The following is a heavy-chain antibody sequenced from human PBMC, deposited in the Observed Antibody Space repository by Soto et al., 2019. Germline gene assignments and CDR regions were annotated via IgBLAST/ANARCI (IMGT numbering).Heavy chain of an antibody. V-gene: IGHV5-51*01. CDR3: SRQGSGSFFFYAMEV. CDR2: TDPGSSGT. D-gene: IGHD1-26*01. J-gene: IGHJ6*01. CDR1: GYSFKNYC. Sequence: LGGSLKTYCKGRGYSFKNYCIVLVRQMAGTTPEWLGSTDPGSSGTRYGLSFKGRVTISADQSNSTAYLQWSSLRASDTAMYYCSRQGSGSFFFYAMEVWG.